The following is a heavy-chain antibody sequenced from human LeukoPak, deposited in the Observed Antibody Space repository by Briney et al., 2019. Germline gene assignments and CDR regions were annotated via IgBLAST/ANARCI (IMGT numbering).Heavy chain of an antibody. CDR1: GGPISSSSYY. V-gene: IGHV4-39*01. Sequence: SETLSLTCTVSGGPISSSSYYWGWIRQPPGKGLEWIGSIYYSGSTYYNPSLKSRVTISVDTSKNQFSLKLSSVTAADTAVYYCARVETVVAATVLFDYWGQGTLVTVSS. CDR2: IYYSGST. J-gene: IGHJ4*02. CDR3: ARVETVVAATVLFDY. D-gene: IGHD2-15*01.